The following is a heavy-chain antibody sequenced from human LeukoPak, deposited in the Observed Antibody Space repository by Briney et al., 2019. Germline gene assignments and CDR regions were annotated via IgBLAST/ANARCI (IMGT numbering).Heavy chain of an antibody. CDR1: GFTFSAYA. CDR2: IGGSGGST. J-gene: IGHJ4*02. CDR3: AKGALGSRRHYFFDY. Sequence: PGGSLRLSCAASGFTFSAYAMSWVRPAPGKGLEWVSAIGGSGGSTYYADSVKGPFTIPRDNSKNTLYLQMNTLRAEHTAVSYFAKGALGSRRHYFFDYWGQGTLVTVSS. D-gene: IGHD1-14*01. V-gene: IGHV3-23*01.